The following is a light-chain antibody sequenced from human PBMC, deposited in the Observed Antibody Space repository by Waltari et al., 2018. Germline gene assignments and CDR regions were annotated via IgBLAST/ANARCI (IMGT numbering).Light chain of an antibody. CDR3: QSFDSSLSASV. CDR2: RNT. CDR1: SSNFGAGSD. Sequence: QSVLTQPPSISGAPGQKVTIPCTGGSSNFGAGSDVHWYQQFPGAAPKLPIFRNTNRASGVPGRFSASKSGTSASLAIVGLQSEDEGVYYCQSFDSSLSASVFGGGTKLTVL. J-gene: IGLJ3*02. V-gene: IGLV1-40*01.